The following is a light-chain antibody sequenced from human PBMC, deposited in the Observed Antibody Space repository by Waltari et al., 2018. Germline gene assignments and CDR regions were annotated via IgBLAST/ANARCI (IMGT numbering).Light chain of an antibody. CDR3: QQYSSSPFT. V-gene: IGKV3-20*01. CDR1: QSIGIGY. Sequence: IVLTQSPGTLSLSPGETATISCRASQSIGIGYISWYQQRPGQAPRLVVDGASKRATGPPCWCSSSWSETDFTLTISSLDPEDSAVYYCQQYSSSPFTFGPGTRVHI. J-gene: IGKJ3*01. CDR2: GAS.